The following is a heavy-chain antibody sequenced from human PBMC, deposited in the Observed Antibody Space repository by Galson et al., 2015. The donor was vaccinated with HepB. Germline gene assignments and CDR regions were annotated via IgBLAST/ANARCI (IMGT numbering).Heavy chain of an antibody. Sequence: SVKVSCKASGGTFSSYAISWVRQAPGQGLEWMGGIIPIFGTASYAQKFQGRVTITADESTSTAYMELSSLRSEDTAVYYCARALQQLVPTSFDYWGQGTLVTVSS. CDR2: IIPIFGTA. CDR3: ARALQQLVPTSFDY. CDR1: GGTFSSYA. D-gene: IGHD6-13*01. V-gene: IGHV1-69*13. J-gene: IGHJ4*02.